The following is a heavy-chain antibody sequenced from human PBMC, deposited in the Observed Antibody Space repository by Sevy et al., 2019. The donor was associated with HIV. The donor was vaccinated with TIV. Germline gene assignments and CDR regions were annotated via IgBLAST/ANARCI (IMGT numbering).Heavy chain of an antibody. CDR1: GGPINDDAYS. J-gene: IGHJ4*02. Sequence: SETLSLTCVVSGGPINDDAYSWSWIRQPPGEDLEWNGYGYESENTYYNPSLESRITISLDWSSNQFSLELRSVAAADTAVYYCARAPYGPGSYGQPFDHWGQGTLVTVSS. CDR3: ARAPYGPGSYGQPFDH. V-gene: IGHV4-30-2*01. CDR2: GYESENT. D-gene: IGHD3-10*01.